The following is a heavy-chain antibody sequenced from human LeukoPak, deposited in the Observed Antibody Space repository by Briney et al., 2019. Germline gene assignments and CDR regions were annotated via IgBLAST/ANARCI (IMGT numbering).Heavy chain of an antibody. J-gene: IGHJ4*02. CDR1: GFTFRTYS. V-gene: IGHV3-48*01. D-gene: IGHD1-26*01. CDR3: ARSVGHIDY. CDR2: ITSDSNTI. Sequence: GGSLRLSCAASGFTFRTYSMNWVRQAPGKGLEWVSYITSDSNTIYYADSVKGRFTISRDNAKNSLYLQMNSLRAEDTAVYYCARSVGHIDYWGQGTPVTVSS.